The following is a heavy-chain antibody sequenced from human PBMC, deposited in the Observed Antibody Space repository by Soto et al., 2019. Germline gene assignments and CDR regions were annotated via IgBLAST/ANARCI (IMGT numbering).Heavy chain of an antibody. CDR2: IYPGDSDT. CDR3: ARLQYCGGDYYALNWFDP. D-gene: IGHD2-21*02. J-gene: IGHJ5*02. Sequence: GESLKISCKGSGYSFTSYWIGWVRQMPGKGLEWMGIIYPGDSDTRYSPSFQGQVTISADKSISTAYLQWSSLKASDTAMYYCARLQYCGGDYYALNWFDPWGQGTLVTVSS. V-gene: IGHV5-51*01. CDR1: GYSFTSYW.